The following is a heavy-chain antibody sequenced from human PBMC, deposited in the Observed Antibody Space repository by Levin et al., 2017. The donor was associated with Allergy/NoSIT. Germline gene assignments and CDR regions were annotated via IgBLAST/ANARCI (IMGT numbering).Heavy chain of an antibody. CDR2: ISAYNGNT. CDR3: AREVFRSGWYILDY. V-gene: IGHV1-18*01. Sequence: ASVKVSCKASGYTFTSYGISWVRQAPGQGLEWMGWISAYNGNTNYAQKLQGRVTMTTDTSTSTAYMELRSLRSDDTAVYYCAREVFRSGWYILDYWGQGTLATVSS. D-gene: IGHD6-19*01. CDR1: GYTFTSYG. J-gene: IGHJ4*02.